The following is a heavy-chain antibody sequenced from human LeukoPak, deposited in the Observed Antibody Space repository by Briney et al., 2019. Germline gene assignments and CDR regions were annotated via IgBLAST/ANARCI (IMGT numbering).Heavy chain of an antibody. CDR2: INPNSGGT. V-gene: IGHV1-2*02. CDR1: GYTFTGYY. J-gene: IGHJ4*02. CDR3: ARDSSGYSSYFDY. D-gene: IGHD3-22*01. Sequence: ASVKVSCKASGYTFTGYYMHWVRQAPGQGLEWMGWINPNSGGTNYAQKFQGRVTMTRDTSISTAYMELSRLRSDDTAVYYCARDSSGYSSYFDYWGQGTLVTVSS.